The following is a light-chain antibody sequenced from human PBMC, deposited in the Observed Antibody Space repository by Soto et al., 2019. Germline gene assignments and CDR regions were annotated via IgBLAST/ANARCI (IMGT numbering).Light chain of an antibody. Sequence: EIVLTQSPATLSLSPGERATLSCGASQSVSSRSLAWYQQKPGLAPRLLIFDASSRATGIPDRFSGSGSGTDFTLTISRLEPEDLAVYYCQQYDSSPLTFGGGTKVEIK. CDR3: QQYDSSPLT. CDR2: DAS. V-gene: IGKV3D-20*01. J-gene: IGKJ4*01. CDR1: QSVSSRS.